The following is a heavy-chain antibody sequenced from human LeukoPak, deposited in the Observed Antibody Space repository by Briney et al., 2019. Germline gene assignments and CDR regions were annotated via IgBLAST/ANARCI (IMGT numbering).Heavy chain of an antibody. CDR2: ISAYNGNT. CDR1: GGTFSSYA. Sequence: ASVKVSCKASGGTFSSYAISWVRQAPGQGLEWMGWISAYNGNTNYAQKLQGRVTMTTDTSTSTAYMELRSLRSDDTAVYYCARDFPNLYCSGGSCYSPYYYYGMDVWGQGTTVTVSS. D-gene: IGHD2-15*01. V-gene: IGHV1-18*01. J-gene: IGHJ6*02. CDR3: ARDFPNLYCSGGSCYSPYYYYGMDV.